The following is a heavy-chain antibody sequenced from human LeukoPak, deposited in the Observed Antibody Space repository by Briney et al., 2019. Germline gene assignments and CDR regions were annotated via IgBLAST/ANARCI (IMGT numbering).Heavy chain of an antibody. D-gene: IGHD3-22*01. CDR2: ISAYNGNT. J-gene: IGHJ4*02. Sequence: ASEKVSCKASGYTFTSYGISWVRQAPGQGLEWMGWISAYNGNTNYAQKLQGRVTMTTDTSTSTAYMELRSLRSDDTAVYYCARGGYYYDSSGYHYYFDYWGQGTLVTVSS. V-gene: IGHV1-18*01. CDR1: GYTFTSYG. CDR3: ARGGYYYDSSGYHYYFDY.